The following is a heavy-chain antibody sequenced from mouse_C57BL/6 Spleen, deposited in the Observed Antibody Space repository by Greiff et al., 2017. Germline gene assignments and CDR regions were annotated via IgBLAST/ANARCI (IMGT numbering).Heavy chain of an antibody. CDR3: AREGLRYAMGD. CDR1: GYAFSSYW. CDR2: IYPGDGDT. Sequence: QVQLQQSGAELVKPGASVKISCKASGYAFSSYWMNWVKQRPGKGLEWIGQIYPGDGDTNYNGKFKGKATLTADKSSSTAYMQLSSLTSEDSAVYFCAREGLRYAMGDWGQRTSVTVSS. D-gene: IGHD2-4*01. V-gene: IGHV1-80*01. J-gene: IGHJ4*01.